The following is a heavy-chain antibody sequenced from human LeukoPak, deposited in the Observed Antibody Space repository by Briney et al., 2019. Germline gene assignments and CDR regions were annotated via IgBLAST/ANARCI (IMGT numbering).Heavy chain of an antibody. J-gene: IGHJ4*02. CDR3: ARDQGYYDSSGYIDY. D-gene: IGHD3-22*01. V-gene: IGHV3-30-3*01. Sequence: GESLKISCAASGFTFSSYAMHWVRQAPGKGLEWVAVISYDGSNKYYADSVKGRFTISRDNSKNTLYLQMNSLRAEDTAVYYCARDQGYYDSSGYIDYWGQGTLVTVSS. CDR2: ISYDGSNK. CDR1: GFTFSSYA.